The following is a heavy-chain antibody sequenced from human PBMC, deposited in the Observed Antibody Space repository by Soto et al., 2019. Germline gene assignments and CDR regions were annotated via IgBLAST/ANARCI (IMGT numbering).Heavy chain of an antibody. D-gene: IGHD6-19*01. CDR3: TRDRSYSSGWYDGNWFDP. CDR1: GFTFGDDA. V-gene: IGHV3-49*03. CDR2: IRSKAYGGTT. Sequence: GGSLRLSCTASGFTFGDDAMSWFRQAPGKVLEWVGFIRSKAYGGTTEYAASVKGRFTISRDDSKSIAYLQMNSLKTEDTAVYYCTRDRSYSSGWYDGNWFDPWGQGTLVNVSS. J-gene: IGHJ5*02.